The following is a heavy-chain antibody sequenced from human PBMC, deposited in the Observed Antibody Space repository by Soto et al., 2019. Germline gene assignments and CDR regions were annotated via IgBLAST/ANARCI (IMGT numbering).Heavy chain of an antibody. D-gene: IGHD3-3*01. Sequence: SETLSLTCAVYGGSFSGYYWSWIRQPPGKGLEWIGEINHSGSTNYNPSLKSRVTISVDTSKNQYSLKLSSVTAADTAVYYCARDVDFGEGKTWGQGTLVTVYS. J-gene: IGHJ5*02. CDR1: GGSFSGYY. CDR2: INHSGST. V-gene: IGHV4-34*01. CDR3: ARDVDFGEGKT.